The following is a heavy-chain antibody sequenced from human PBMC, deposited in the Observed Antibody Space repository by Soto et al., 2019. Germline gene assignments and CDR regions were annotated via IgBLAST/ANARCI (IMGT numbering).Heavy chain of an antibody. D-gene: IGHD6-25*01. V-gene: IGHV4-59*01. CDR2: IYYSGSDSGST. CDR3: TRGGGDF. CDR1: GGSINTYY. Sequence: SETLSLTCTVSGGSINTYYWSWIRQPPGKGLEWIGYIYYSGSDSGSTNYIPSLKSRVTISVDTSKIQFSLRLTSVTAADTAVYFCTRGGGDFWGQGTLVTVSS. J-gene: IGHJ4*02.